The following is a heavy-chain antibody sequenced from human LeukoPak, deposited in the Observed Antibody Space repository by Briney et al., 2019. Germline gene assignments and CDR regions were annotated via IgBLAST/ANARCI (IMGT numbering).Heavy chain of an antibody. J-gene: IGHJ4*02. V-gene: IGHV4-59*01. D-gene: IGHD1-26*01. CDR2: IYYSGSS. CDR3: ARVPVGATIKVDY. Sequence: SETLSLTCTVSGGSISSYYWSWIRQPPGKGLEWIGYIYYSGSSNYNPSLKSRVTMSVDTSKNQFSLKLSSVTAADTAVYYCARVPVGATIKVDYWGQGTLVTVSS. CDR1: GGSISSYY.